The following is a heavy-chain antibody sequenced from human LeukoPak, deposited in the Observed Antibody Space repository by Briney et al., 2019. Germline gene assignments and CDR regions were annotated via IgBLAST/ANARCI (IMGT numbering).Heavy chain of an antibody. V-gene: IGHV4-30-4*01. CDR1: GGSISSGDYY. D-gene: IGHD4-23*01. J-gene: IGHJ4*02. CDR2: IYYSGST. Sequence: PSETLSLTCTVSGGSISSGDYYWSWIRQPPGKGLEWIGYIYYSGSTYYNPSLKSRVTISVDTSKNQSPLKLSSVTAADTAVYYCARDLLNEGNHLDYWGQGTLVTVSS. CDR3: ARDLLNEGNHLDY.